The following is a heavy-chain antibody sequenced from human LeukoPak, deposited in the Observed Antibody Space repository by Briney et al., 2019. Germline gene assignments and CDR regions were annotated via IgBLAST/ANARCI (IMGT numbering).Heavy chain of an antibody. Sequence: GRSLRLSCAASGFTFSSYGMHWVRQAPGKGLEWVAVISHDGSNKYYADSVKGRFTISRDNSKNTLYLQMNSLRAVDTAVYYCAKDARNYYGSGSYYNVEYWGQGTLVTVSS. CDR3: AKDARNYYGSGSYYNVEY. D-gene: IGHD3-10*01. V-gene: IGHV3-30*18. CDR1: GFTFSSYG. J-gene: IGHJ4*02. CDR2: ISHDGSNK.